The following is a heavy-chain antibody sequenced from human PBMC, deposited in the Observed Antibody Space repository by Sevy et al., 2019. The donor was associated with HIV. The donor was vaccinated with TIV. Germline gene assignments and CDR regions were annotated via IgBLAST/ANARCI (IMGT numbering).Heavy chain of an antibody. Sequence: SETLSLTCTDSGGSISSSSYYWGWIRQPPGKGLEWIGSIYYSGSTYYNPSLKSRVTISVDTSKNQFSLKLGSVTAADTAVYYCARQTDPDYYGSGSPIYGMDVWGQGTTVTVSS. CDR2: IYYSGST. CDR3: ARQTDPDYYGSGSPIYGMDV. CDR1: GGSISSSSYY. J-gene: IGHJ6*02. D-gene: IGHD3-10*01. V-gene: IGHV4-39*01.